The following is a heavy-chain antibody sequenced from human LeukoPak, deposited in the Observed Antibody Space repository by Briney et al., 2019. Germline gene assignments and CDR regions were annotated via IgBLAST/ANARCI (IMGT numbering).Heavy chain of an antibody. Sequence: ASVKVSCKASGYTFTSYDINWARQATGQGLEWMGWMNPNSGNTGYAQKFQGRVTITRNTSISTAYMELSSLRSEDTAVYYCARGGYSYGLSTFWGQGTLVTVSS. CDR2: MNPNSGNT. D-gene: IGHD5-18*01. V-gene: IGHV1-8*03. CDR1: GYTFTSYD. CDR3: ARGGYSYGLSTF. J-gene: IGHJ4*02.